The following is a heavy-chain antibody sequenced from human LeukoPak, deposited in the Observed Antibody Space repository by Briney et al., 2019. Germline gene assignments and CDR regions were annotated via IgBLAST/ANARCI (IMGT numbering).Heavy chain of an antibody. CDR1: GFIFSSYW. V-gene: IGHV3-30*02. Sequence: GGSLRLSCAASGFIFSSYWMSWVRQAPGKGLEWVAFIRYDGSNKYYADSVKGRFTISRDNSKNTLYLQMNSLRAEDTAVYYCAEYNDHRYTGWIFDYWGQGTLVTVSS. CDR2: IRYDGSNK. CDR3: AEYNDHRYTGWIFDY. D-gene: IGHD5-12*01. J-gene: IGHJ4*02.